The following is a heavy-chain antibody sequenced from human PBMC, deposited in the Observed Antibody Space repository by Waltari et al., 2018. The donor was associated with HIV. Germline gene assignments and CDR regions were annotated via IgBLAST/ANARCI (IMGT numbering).Heavy chain of an antibody. CDR3: ARGQNWGASYWYFDL. J-gene: IGHJ2*01. D-gene: IGHD7-27*01. CDR2: MSPNSGST. Sequence: QVQLVQSGAEVKKPGASVKVSCKASGYTFTSFDISWVRQATGHGLEGGGWMSPNSGSTGYAQKFQGRITMTRDTSTGTAYMELSSLRSEDTAVYYCARGQNWGASYWYFDLWGRGTLVTVSS. CDR1: GYTFTSFD. V-gene: IGHV1-8*01.